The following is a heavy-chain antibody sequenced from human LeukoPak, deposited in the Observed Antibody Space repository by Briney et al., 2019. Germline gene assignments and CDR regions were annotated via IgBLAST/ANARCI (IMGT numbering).Heavy chain of an antibody. Sequence: ASVKVSCKASGYTFTSYGISWVRQAPGQGLEWMGWISAYNGNTNYAQKPQGRVTMTTDTPTSTAYMELRSLRSDDTAVYYCARDLHGSGSYYIPDLRFEDWGQGTLVTVSS. CDR3: ARDLHGSGSYYIPDLRFED. CDR2: ISAYNGNT. D-gene: IGHD3-10*01. J-gene: IGHJ4*02. CDR1: GYTFTSYG. V-gene: IGHV1-18*01.